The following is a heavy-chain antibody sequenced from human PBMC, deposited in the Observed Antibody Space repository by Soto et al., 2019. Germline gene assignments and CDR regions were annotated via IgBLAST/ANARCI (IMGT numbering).Heavy chain of an antibody. D-gene: IGHD2-2*01. Sequence: QVQLVESGGGVVKPAGSLRLSCAASGFTFSDYFMSWIRQAPGKGLEWVSIISGSSDNIKYAVSVKGRFTISRDNAKNSLYLQMISLRAEDTAVYYCVRDSARIVVVPRVDGDNWLDPWGQGTLVTGSS. V-gene: IGHV3-11*06. CDR3: VRDSARIVVVPRVDGDNWLDP. J-gene: IGHJ5*02. CDR1: GFTFSDYF. CDR2: ISGSSDNI.